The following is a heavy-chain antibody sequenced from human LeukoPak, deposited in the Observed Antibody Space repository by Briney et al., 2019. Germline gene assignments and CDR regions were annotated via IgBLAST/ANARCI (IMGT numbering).Heavy chain of an antibody. CDR3: ARGTQWLGPARFDP. V-gene: IGHV3-20*04. D-gene: IGHD6-19*01. CDR1: GFTFDDYG. CDR2: INWNGGST. J-gene: IGHJ5*02. Sequence: GGSLRLSCAASGFTFDDYGMSWVRQAPGKGLEWVSGINWNGGSTGYADSVKGRFTISRDNAKNSLYLQMNSLRAEDTAVYYCARGTQWLGPARFDPWGQGTLVTVSS.